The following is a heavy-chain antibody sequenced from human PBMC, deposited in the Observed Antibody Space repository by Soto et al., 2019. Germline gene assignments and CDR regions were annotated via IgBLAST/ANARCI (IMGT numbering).Heavy chain of an antibody. CDR3: TGDTRAQGGTSDYGIDV. D-gene: IGHD1-26*01. V-gene: IGHV3-53*02. CDR2: IYSGGST. Sequence: EVQLVETGGGMVQPGGSLRLSCAGSKFIVSDHYMNWVRQAPGKGLEWGSVIYSGGSTYYADSVKGRFTISRHNSKKLVYLQMNNLRVDDTAVYYCTGDTRAQGGTSDYGIDVWGRGTMVTVS. J-gene: IGHJ6*02. CDR1: KFIVSDHY.